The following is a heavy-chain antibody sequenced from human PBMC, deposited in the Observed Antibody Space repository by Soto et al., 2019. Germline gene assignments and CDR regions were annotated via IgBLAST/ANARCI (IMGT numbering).Heavy chain of an antibody. J-gene: IGHJ5*02. CDR1: GYTSTSYG. CDR3: ARDGAVLMVYAPNWFDP. D-gene: IGHD2-8*01. CDR2: ISAYNGNT. Sequence: QVQLVQSGAEVKKPGASVKVSCKASGYTSTSYGISWVRQAPGQGLEWMGWISAYNGNTNYAQKLQGRVTMTTDTSTSTAYMELRSLRSDDTAVYYCARDGAVLMVYAPNWFDPWGQGTLVTVSS. V-gene: IGHV1-18*04.